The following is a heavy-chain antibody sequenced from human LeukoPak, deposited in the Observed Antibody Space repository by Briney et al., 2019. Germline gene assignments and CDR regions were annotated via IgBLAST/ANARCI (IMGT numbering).Heavy chain of an antibody. V-gene: IGHV4-34*01. CDR3: ARDSGGGGY. CDR1: GGSFSGYY. J-gene: IGHJ4*02. Sequence: SETLSLTCAVYGGSFSGYYWSWIRQPPGKGLEWIGEINHSGSTNYNPSLKSRVTISVDTSKNQFFLKLSSVTAADTAVYYYARDSGGGGYWGQGTLVTVSS. CDR2: INHSGST. D-gene: IGHD3-16*01.